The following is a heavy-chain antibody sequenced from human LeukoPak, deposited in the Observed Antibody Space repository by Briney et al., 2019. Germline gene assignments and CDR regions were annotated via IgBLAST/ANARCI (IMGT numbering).Heavy chain of an antibody. CDR3: ARNNAMDV. V-gene: IGHV3-7*03. CDR1: GFALSSHW. J-gene: IGHJ6*02. D-gene: IGHD2-8*01. Sequence: GGSLRLSCAASGFALSSHWMTWVRQVPGRGPEWVANVNRDGSETYYLDSVKGRFTISKDNAKNSLYLQMNSLRAEDTALYHCARNNAMDVWGQGTTVIVSS. CDR2: VNRDGSET.